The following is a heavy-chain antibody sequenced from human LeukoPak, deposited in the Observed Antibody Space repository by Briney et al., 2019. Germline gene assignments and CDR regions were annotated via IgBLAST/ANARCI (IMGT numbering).Heavy chain of an antibody. D-gene: IGHD1-26*01. CDR2: ISGRVGST. CDR1: GFTFNTYG. Sequence: SGGSLRLSCAASGFTFNTYGMSWVRQAPGKGLEWVSAISGRVGSTYYTDSVKGRFTISRDNAKNTVYLQMNSLRAEDTAVYYCARGRATWGVGAPPDYWGQGTLVTVSS. CDR3: ARGRATWGVGAPPDY. J-gene: IGHJ4*02. V-gene: IGHV3-23*01.